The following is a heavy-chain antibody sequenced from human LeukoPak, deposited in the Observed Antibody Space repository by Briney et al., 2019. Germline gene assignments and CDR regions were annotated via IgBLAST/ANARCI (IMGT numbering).Heavy chain of an antibody. CDR3: ARHLDYYGSGSYEY. V-gene: IGHV4-59*08. D-gene: IGHD3-10*01. CDR2: IRYSGST. J-gene: IGHJ4*02. Sequence: PSETLSLTCSVSGGSISGNYWSWIRQPPGKGLEWIGYIRYSGSTDYNPSLKSRLTMSVDTSKNQFSLKLRSVTAADTAVYYCARHLDYYGSGSYEYWGQGTLVTVSS. CDR1: GGSISGNY.